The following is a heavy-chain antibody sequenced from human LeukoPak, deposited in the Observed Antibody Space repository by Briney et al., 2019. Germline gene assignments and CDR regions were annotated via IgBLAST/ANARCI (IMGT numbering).Heavy chain of an antibody. V-gene: IGHV3-53*01. J-gene: IGHJ4*02. CDR3: ARGPATAIDY. D-gene: IGHD2-21*02. Sequence: SGGSLRLSCAASGFTFSDYYMSWIRQAPGKGLEWVSVIYSGGSTYYADSVKGRFTISRDNSKNTLYLQMNSLRAEDTAVYYCARGPATAIDYWGQGTLVTVSS. CDR2: IYSGGST. CDR1: GFTFSDYY.